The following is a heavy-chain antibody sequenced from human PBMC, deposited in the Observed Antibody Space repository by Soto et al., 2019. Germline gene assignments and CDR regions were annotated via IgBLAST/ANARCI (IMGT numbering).Heavy chain of an antibody. Sequence: SVKVSCKTSGGPFRYYAISWVRQAPGQGLEWMGGVVPNFGTATYAQKFRGRVTITADESTSTAYMELSSLRSEDTAVYYCARDSTTGTTELGTYYYYNMDVWGQGTTVTVSS. CDR3: ARDSTTGTTELGTYYYYNMDV. CDR2: VVPNFGTA. V-gene: IGHV1-69*13. J-gene: IGHJ6*02. D-gene: IGHD1-1*01. CDR1: GGPFRYYA.